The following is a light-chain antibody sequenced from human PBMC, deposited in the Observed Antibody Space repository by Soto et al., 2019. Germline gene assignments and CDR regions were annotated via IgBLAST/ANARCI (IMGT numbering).Light chain of an antibody. V-gene: IGKV3-20*01. CDR1: QSVSNSY. Sequence: EIMLTQSPGTLSLYPGERATLSCRASQSVSNSYLAWYQQKPGQAPRLLIYGASSRATGIPDRFSGSGSGTDFTLTISRLEPEDFAVYYCQQYGNSRWTFGQGTKVEI. J-gene: IGKJ1*01. CDR3: QQYGNSRWT. CDR2: GAS.